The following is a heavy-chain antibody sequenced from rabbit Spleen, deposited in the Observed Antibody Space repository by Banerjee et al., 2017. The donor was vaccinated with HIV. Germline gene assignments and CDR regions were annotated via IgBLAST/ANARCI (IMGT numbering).Heavy chain of an antibody. CDR2: IDIGSSGFT. Sequence: QEQLEESGGGLVKPGGTLTLTCKASGLDFSGDAYDSYMCWVRQAPGKGLEWIACIDIGSSGFTYFASWAKGRFTISKTSSTTVALQMTGMTAADTATYFCARDLTDVIGWNFGWWGPGTLVTVS. D-gene: IGHD1-1*01. CDR3: ARDLTDVIGWNFGW. J-gene: IGHJ4*01. V-gene: IGHV1S45*01. CDR1: GLDFSGDAYDSY.